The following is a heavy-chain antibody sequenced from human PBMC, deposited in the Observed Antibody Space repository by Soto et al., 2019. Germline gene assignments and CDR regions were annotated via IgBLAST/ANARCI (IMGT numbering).Heavy chain of an antibody. CDR2: IYYSGST. CDR1: GGSISSGGYY. D-gene: IGHD3-10*01. Sequence: PSETLSLTCTVSGGSISSGGYYWSWIRQHPGKGLEWIGYIYYSGSTYYNPSLKSRVTISVDTSKNQFSLKLSSVTAADTAVYYCARGSPLYYGSGRNYFDYWGQGTLVTVSS. J-gene: IGHJ4*02. V-gene: IGHV4-31*03. CDR3: ARGSPLYYGSGRNYFDY.